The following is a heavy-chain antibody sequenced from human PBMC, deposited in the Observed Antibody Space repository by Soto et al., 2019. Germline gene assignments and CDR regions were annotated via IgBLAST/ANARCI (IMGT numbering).Heavy chain of an antibody. CDR1: GFTLTSAD. J-gene: IGHJ4*02. Sequence: QMQLVQSGPEVKKPGTSVKVSCKASGFTLTSADVQWVRQTRGQRLEWIGWIVGGSGSTNYAQQFQGRLAITRDMSTSTVYMELSSLRSEDAAVYYCAADWSNRPFDFSGQGTLVIVSS. D-gene: IGHD3-3*01. CDR3: AADWSNRPFDF. CDR2: IVGGSGST. V-gene: IGHV1-58*01.